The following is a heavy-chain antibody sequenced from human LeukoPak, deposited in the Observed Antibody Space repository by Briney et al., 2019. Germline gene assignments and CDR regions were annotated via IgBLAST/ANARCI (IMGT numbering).Heavy chain of an antibody. CDR1: GGSISSYY. D-gene: IGHD1-26*01. V-gene: IGHV4-59*08. J-gene: IGHJ4*02. Sequence: SETLSLTCTVSGGSISSYYWSWIRQPPGKGLEWIGYIYYSGSTNYNPSLKSRVTISVDTSKNQFSLKLSSVTAADTAVYYCAGGPLGVGATDYWGQGTLVTVSS. CDR3: AGGPLGVGATDY. CDR2: IYYSGST.